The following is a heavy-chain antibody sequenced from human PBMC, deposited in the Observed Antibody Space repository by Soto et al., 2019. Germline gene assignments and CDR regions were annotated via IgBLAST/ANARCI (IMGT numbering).Heavy chain of an antibody. J-gene: IGHJ3*02. V-gene: IGHV5-51*01. Sequence: GESLKISCKGSGYSFTSYWIGWVRQMPGKGLEWMGIIYPGDSDTRYSPSFQGQVTISADKSISTAYLQWSSLKASDTAMYYCARAHSSGYYYNAFDIWGQGTMVTVSS. CDR1: GYSFTSYW. CDR3: ARAHSSGYYYNAFDI. CDR2: IYPGDSDT. D-gene: IGHD3-22*01.